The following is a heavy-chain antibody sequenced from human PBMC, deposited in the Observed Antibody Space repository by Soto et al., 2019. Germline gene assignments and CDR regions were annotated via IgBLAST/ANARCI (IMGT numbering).Heavy chain of an antibody. CDR1: GGSISSGGYS. J-gene: IGHJ5*02. CDR2: IYHSGST. CDR3: ARGEGYCSSTSCYTGIDWFDP. D-gene: IGHD2-2*02. Sequence: QLQLQESGSGLVKPSQTLSLTCAVSGGSISSGGYSWSWIRQPPGKGLEWIGYIYHSGSTYYNPSLKSRVNISVDRSKNQFSLKLSSVTDADTAVYYCARGEGYCSSTSCYTGIDWFDPWGQGTLVTVSS. V-gene: IGHV4-30-2*01.